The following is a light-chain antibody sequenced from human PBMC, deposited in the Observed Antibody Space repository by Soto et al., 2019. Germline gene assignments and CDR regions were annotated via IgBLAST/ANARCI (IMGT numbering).Light chain of an antibody. Sequence: ETVLTQSPGTLSLSPGERATLSCRASQSVSSNYLVWYQQKPGQAPRLLISGASTRATGIPDRFSGSGSGTDFTLTISRLEPEDVAVYYWQQYARSPAITFGQGTRVEIK. CDR1: QSVSSNY. V-gene: IGKV3-20*01. CDR2: GAS. J-gene: IGKJ5*01. CDR3: QQYARSPAIT.